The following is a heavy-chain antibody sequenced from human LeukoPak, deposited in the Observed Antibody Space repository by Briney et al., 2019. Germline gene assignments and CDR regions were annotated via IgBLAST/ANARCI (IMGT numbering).Heavy chain of an antibody. CDR1: GGSISNINYY. CDR3: AREFRIESSGYFFDY. V-gene: IGHV4-39*07. CDR2: IYYRGNT. D-gene: IGHD3-22*01. J-gene: IGHJ4*02. Sequence: PSETLSLTCTVSGGSISNINYYWGCIRQPPGKGLEWIGSIYYRGNTFYNPSLRSRLSISIDTSMNQFSLNLGSVTAADTAVYYCAREFRIESSGYFFDYWGQGTLVTVSS.